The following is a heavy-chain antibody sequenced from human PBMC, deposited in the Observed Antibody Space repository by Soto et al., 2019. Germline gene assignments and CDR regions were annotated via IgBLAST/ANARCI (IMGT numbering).Heavy chain of an antibody. V-gene: IGHV3-23*01. CDR1: GFTFSSYA. D-gene: IGHD6-19*01. J-gene: IGHJ4*02. Sequence: GGSLRLSCAASGFTFSSYAMSWVRQAPGKGLEWVSAISGSGGSTYYADSVKGRFTISRANSKKTLYLQMNSLRAEDTAVYYCAKRTNKQWLGDFDYWGQGTLVTVSS. CDR2: ISGSGGST. CDR3: AKRTNKQWLGDFDY.